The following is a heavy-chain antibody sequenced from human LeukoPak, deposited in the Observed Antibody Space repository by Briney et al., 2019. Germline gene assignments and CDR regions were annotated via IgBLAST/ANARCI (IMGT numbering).Heavy chain of an antibody. V-gene: IGHV4-34*01. CDR1: GGSFSSYY. CDR2: INHSGST. J-gene: IGHJ3*02. D-gene: IGHD1-26*01. Sequence: SETLSLTCAVYGGSFSSYYWSWIRQPPGKGLEWIGEINHSGSTSYKPSLKSRVTISLDTSKNQFSLRLSSVTATDTAVYYCARDSVGVSAFDIWGQGTMVTVSS. CDR3: ARDSVGVSAFDI.